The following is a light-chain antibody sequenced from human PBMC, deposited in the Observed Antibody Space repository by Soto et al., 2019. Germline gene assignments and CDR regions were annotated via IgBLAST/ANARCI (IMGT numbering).Light chain of an antibody. CDR2: GAS. J-gene: IGKJ2*01. V-gene: IGKV3-15*01. CDR3: QQYYT. CDR1: QAVGYS. Sequence: EVVMTQSPATLYVSPGERVTLSCRASQAVGYSLAWYQHKPGQAPRVLIYGASTRVTGIPTRFSGSGSGTDFTLTISSLQSEDFAIYYCQQYYTFGQGTNLEIK.